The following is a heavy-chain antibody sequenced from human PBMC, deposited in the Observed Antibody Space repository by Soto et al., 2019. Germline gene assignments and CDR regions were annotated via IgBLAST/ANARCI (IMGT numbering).Heavy chain of an antibody. J-gene: IGHJ6*02. CDR3: ARVAYGGYVIHYYYRMDV. CDR2: ISYDGSNK. V-gene: IGHV3-30-3*01. Sequence: QVQLVESGGGVVQPGRSLRLSCAASGFTFSSYAMHWVRQAPGKGLEWVAVISYDGSNKYYADSVKGRFTISRDNSKNTLYLQMNSLRAEDTAVYYCARVAYGGYVIHYYYRMDVWGQGTTVTVSS. D-gene: IGHD5-12*01. CDR1: GFTFSSYA.